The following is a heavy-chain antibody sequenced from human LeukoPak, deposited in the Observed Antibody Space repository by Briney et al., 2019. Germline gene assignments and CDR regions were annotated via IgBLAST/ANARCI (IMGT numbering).Heavy chain of an antibody. Sequence: ASVKVSCKASGYTFTGYYMHWVRQAPGQGLEWMGWINPNSGGTNYAQKFQGRVTMTRDTSISTAYMELSRLRSDDTAVYYCARVSARADTATPTGRIDYWGQGTLVTVSS. CDR3: ARVSARADTATPTGRIDY. V-gene: IGHV1-2*02. CDR2: INPNSGGT. CDR1: GYTFTGYY. D-gene: IGHD5-18*01. J-gene: IGHJ4*02.